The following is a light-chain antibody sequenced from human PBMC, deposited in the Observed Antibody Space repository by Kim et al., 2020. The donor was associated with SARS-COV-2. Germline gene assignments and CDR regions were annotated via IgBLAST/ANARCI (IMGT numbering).Light chain of an antibody. CDR1: TSNIGSNT. J-gene: IGLJ2*01. CDR3: AAWDDSLNGVV. CDR2: TSD. V-gene: IGLV1-44*01. Sequence: SELTQPTSASGTPGQTVTISCSGSTSNIGSNTVNWYRHLPGTAPKLLIYTSDQRPSGVPDRFSGSKSGTSATLAISGLQSEDEADYYCAAWDDSLNGVVFGGGTQLTVL.